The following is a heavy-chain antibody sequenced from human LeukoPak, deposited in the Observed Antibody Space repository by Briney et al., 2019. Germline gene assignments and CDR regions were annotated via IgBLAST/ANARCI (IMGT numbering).Heavy chain of an antibody. CDR2: IYPGDSDT. Sequence: GESLKISCKGSGYSFTSYWIGWVRQMPGKGLEWMGIIYPGDSDTRYSPSFQGQVTISADKSISTAYLQWSSLKAPDTAMYYCARARPVRVAAIVGVDYWGQGTLVTVSS. D-gene: IGHD2-15*01. V-gene: IGHV5-51*01. J-gene: IGHJ4*02. CDR3: ARARPVRVAAIVGVDY. CDR1: GYSFTSYW.